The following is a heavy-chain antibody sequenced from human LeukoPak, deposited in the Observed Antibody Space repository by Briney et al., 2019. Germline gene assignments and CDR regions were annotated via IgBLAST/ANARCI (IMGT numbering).Heavy chain of an antibody. Sequence: PGGSLRLSCAASGFTVSSNYMSWVRQAPGKGLEWVSVIYSGGNTHYADSVKGRFTIYGDNSRNTLHLQMNSLRDEDTAVYYCALESAGTLRYWGQGTLVTVSS. CDR1: GFTVSSNY. D-gene: IGHD6-13*01. V-gene: IGHV3-66*01. CDR2: IYSGGNT. J-gene: IGHJ4*02. CDR3: ALESAGTLRY.